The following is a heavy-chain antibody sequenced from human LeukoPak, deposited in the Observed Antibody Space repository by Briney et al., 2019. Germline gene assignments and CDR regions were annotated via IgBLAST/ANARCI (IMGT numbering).Heavy chain of an antibody. CDR2: IYYSGST. V-gene: IGHV4-31*03. CDR3: ATTTAMVGGADY. D-gene: IGHD5-18*01. CDR1: GGSISSGGYY. J-gene: IGHJ4*02. Sequence: PSQTLSLTCTVSGGSISSGGYYWSWIRQHPGKGLEWIGYIYYSGSTYYNPSLKSRVTISVDTSKNQFSLKLSSVTAADTAVYYCATTTAMVGGADYWGQGTLATVSS.